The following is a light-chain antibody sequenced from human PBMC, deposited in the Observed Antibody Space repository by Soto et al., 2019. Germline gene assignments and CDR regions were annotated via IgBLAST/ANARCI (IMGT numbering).Light chain of an antibody. CDR2: EVS. Sequence: QSALTQPASVSGSPGQSITISCTGTGSDVGGYKYVSWYQQHPGKAPKVMIYEVSNRPSGVSNRFSGSKSGNTASLTISGLQAEDEADYYCSSYTSSSTLVFGTGTKLTVL. CDR3: SSYTSSSTLV. CDR1: GSDVGGYKY. J-gene: IGLJ1*01. V-gene: IGLV2-14*01.